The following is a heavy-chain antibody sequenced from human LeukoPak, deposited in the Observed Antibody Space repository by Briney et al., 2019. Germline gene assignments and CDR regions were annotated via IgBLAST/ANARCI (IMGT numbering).Heavy chain of an antibody. CDR3: ARAPSEVGGYYPEYFRH. CDR1: GFTFSRYW. V-gene: IGHV3-74*01. D-gene: IGHD3-22*01. Sequence: GGSLRLSCEASGFTFSRYWMHWVRQAPGKGLVWVSRIKSDGKTNYAHSVKGRFTISGDNAKNTLSLQMNSLRADDTGVYYCARAPSEVGGYYPEYFRHWGQGTLVTVSS. J-gene: IGHJ1*01. CDR2: IKSDGKT.